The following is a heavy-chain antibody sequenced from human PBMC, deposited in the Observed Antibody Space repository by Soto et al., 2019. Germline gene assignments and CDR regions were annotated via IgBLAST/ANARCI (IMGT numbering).Heavy chain of an antibody. D-gene: IGHD1-1*01. CDR1: GGSFSGHF. Sequence: SETLSLTCAVYGGSFSGHFWNWIRHSPGKGLEWIGEINDSGYTNYNPSFKSRVTISVDTSKNQFSLRLSSVTAADAAVYYCARTSLYDNSFSYYGVGVWGRGTAVTVSS. J-gene: IGHJ6*02. CDR2: INDSGYT. V-gene: IGHV4-34*01. CDR3: ARTSLYDNSFSYYGVGV.